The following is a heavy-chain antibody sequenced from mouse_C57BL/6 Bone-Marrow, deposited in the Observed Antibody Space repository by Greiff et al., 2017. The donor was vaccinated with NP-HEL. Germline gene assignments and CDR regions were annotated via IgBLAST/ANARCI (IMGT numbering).Heavy chain of an antibody. J-gene: IGHJ2*01. CDR1: GYAFTNYL. D-gene: IGHD2-1*01. V-gene: IGHV1-54*01. CDR2: INPGSGGT. CDR3: ARNGNYDFDY. Sequence: VQLQQSGAELVRPGTSVKVSCKASGYAFTNYLIEWVKQRPGQGLEWIGVINPGSGGTNYNEKFKGKATLTADKSSSTAYMQLSSLTSEDSAVYCCARNGNYDFDYWGQGTTLTVSS.